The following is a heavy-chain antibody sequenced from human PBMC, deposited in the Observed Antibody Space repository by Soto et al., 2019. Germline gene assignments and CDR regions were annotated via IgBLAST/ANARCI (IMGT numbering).Heavy chain of an antibody. Sequence: GGSLRLSCAASGFTFSDYYISWIRQAPGKGLEWVSYISSSGSTIYYADSVKGRFTISRDNSKNTLYLQMNSLRAEDTAVYYCARDIKSRTKLVRTPPFDPWGQGTLVTVSS. CDR1: GFTFSDYY. J-gene: IGHJ5*02. V-gene: IGHV3-11*04. CDR3: ARDIKSRTKLVRTPPFDP. D-gene: IGHD1-1*01. CDR2: ISSSGSTI.